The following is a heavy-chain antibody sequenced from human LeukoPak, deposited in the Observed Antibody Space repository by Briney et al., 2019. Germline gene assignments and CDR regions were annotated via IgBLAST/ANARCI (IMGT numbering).Heavy chain of an antibody. Sequence: SETLSPTCTVSGGSISSYYSSWSPQPPGKGLEWFGYIYFSGSTNYTPPLTSRVTLSVDTSKNPFSLKLSSVTAADTAVYYCARLISGGVVEIFDYCGQGTLGTVSS. CDR2: IYFSGST. J-gene: IGHJ4*02. V-gene: IGHV4-59*08. CDR1: GGSISSYY. CDR3: ARLISGGVVEIFDY. D-gene: IGHD3-16*01.